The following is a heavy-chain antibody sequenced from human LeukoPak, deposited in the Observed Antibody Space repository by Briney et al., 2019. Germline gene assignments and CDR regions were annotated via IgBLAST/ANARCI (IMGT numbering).Heavy chain of an antibody. J-gene: IGHJ4*02. V-gene: IGHV3-21*04. CDR1: GFTFSSYS. CDR3: ALIRGDY. D-gene: IGHD2/OR15-2a*01. CDR2: ISSSSSYI. Sequence: GGSLRLSCAASGFTFSSYSMNWVRQAPGKGLEWVSSISSSSSYIYYADSVKGRFTISRDNAKNSLYLQMNSLKASDTAMYYCALIRGDYWGQGTLVTVSS.